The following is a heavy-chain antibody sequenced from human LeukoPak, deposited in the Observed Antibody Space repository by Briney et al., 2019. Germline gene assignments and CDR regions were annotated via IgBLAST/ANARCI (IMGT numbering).Heavy chain of an antibody. D-gene: IGHD3-9*01. J-gene: IGHJ4*02. CDR2: ISYDGSNK. V-gene: IGHV3-30-3*01. Sequence: GGPLRLSCAASGFTFSSYAMHWVRQAPGKGLEWVAAISYDGSNKYYGDSVKGRFTISRDNSKNTLDLQMNSLRADDTAVYFCGRTYDILTFFDYWGQGTLVTVSS. CDR3: GRTYDILTFFDY. CDR1: GFTFSSYA.